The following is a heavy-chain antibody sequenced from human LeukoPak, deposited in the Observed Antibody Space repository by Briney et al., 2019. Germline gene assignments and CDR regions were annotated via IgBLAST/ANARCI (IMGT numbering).Heavy chain of an antibody. Sequence: MSSETLSLTCAVSGGSISSYYWSWIRQPPGKGLEWIGYIYYSGSTNYNPSLKSRVTISVDTSKNQISLKLSSVTAADTAVYYCARGRTDYVDAFDIWGQGTMVTVSS. D-gene: IGHD4-17*01. CDR3: ARGRTDYVDAFDI. CDR2: IYYSGST. CDR1: GGSISSYY. J-gene: IGHJ3*02. V-gene: IGHV4-59*01.